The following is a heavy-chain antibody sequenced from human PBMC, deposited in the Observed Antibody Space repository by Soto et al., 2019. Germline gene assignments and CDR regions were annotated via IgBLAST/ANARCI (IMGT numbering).Heavy chain of an antibody. CDR2: ISGSGGST. CDR1: GFTFSSYA. D-gene: IGHD6-19*01. Sequence: EVQLLESGGGLVQPGGSLRLSCAASGFTFSSYAMSWVRQAPGKGLEWVSAISGSGGSTYYADSVKGRFTISRDNSKNTLYLQMNSLRAEDTAVYYCAKLGDVAGTDVGRVRYFDYWGQGTLVTVSS. V-gene: IGHV3-23*01. CDR3: AKLGDVAGTDVGRVRYFDY. J-gene: IGHJ4*02.